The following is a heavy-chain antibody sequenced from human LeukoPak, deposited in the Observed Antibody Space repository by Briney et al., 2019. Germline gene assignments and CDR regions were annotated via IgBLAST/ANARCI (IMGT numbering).Heavy chain of an antibody. CDR2: ISSSSSYI. Sequence: GGSLGLSCAASGFTFSSYSMNWVRQAPGKGLEWVSSISSSSSYIYYADSVKGRFTISRDNAKNSLYLQMNSLRAEDTAVYYCARVGLRYFDYWGQGTLVTVSS. D-gene: IGHD3-9*01. CDR3: ARVGLRYFDY. V-gene: IGHV3-21*01. J-gene: IGHJ4*02. CDR1: GFTFSSYS.